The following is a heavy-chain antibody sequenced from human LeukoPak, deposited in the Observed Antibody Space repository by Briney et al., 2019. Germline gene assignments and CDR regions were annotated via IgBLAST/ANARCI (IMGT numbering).Heavy chain of an antibody. V-gene: IGHV4-34*01. CDR2: INHSGST. CDR3: ARGRYYGSGVDY. J-gene: IGHJ4*02. CDR1: GGSFSGYY. Sequence: PSETLSLTCAVYGGSFSGYYWSWIRQPPGKGLEWIGEINHSGSTNYNPSLKSRVTISVGTSMHQFSLKLSSVTAADTAVYYCARGRYYGSGVDYWGQGTLVTVSS. D-gene: IGHD3-10*01.